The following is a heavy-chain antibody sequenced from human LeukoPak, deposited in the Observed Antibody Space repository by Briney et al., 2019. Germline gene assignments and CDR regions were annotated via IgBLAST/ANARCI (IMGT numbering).Heavy chain of an antibody. V-gene: IGHV5-51*01. Sequence: EESLKISCKGSGSSFTSYWIGWVRQMPGKGLGWMGIIYPGDSDTRYTPYFQGQITLSADKSIITAYLRSGTLKDSDIANLSCARHDWELPHYWGQGTLVTVSS. CDR1: GSSFTSYW. D-gene: IGHD1-26*01. CDR3: ARHDWELPHY. CDR2: IYPGDSDT. J-gene: IGHJ4*02.